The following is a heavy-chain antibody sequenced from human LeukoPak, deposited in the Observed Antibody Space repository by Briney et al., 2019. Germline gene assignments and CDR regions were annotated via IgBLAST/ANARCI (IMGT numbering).Heavy chain of an antibody. J-gene: IGHJ3*02. CDR3: ARLIEDDAFDI. D-gene: IGHD1-26*01. Sequence: SETLSLTCTVSGGSISRYYWSWIRQPPGKGLEWLGYIYYSGSTNYNPSLKSRVTISVDTSKNQFSLMLSSVTAADTAVYYCARLIEDDAFDIWGQGTMVTVSS. V-gene: IGHV4-59*08. CDR2: IYYSGST. CDR1: GGSISRYY.